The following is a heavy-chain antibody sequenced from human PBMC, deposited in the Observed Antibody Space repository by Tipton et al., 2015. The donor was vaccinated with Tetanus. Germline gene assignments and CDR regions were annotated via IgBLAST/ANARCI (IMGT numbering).Heavy chain of an antibody. J-gene: IGHJ5*02. CDR1: GFTFSDYF. D-gene: IGHD1-26*01. CDR3: ARGSSRRGGWFDP. Sequence: SLRLSCAASGFTFSDYFMSWIRQAPGKGLEWVSHISDSGSTIYYADSVKGRFTISRDNAKNSLYLQMNSLRAEDTAVYYCARGSSRRGGWFDPWGQGTLVTVSS. CDR2: ISDSGSTI. V-gene: IGHV3-11*01.